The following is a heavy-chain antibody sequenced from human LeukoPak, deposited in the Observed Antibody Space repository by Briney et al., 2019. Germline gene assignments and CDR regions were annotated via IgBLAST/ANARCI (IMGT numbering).Heavy chain of an antibody. CDR2: ISGSGGST. D-gene: IGHD3-10*01. Sequence: PGGSLRLSCAASGFSFSSYVMNWVRQAPGKGLEWVSAISGSGGSTYYADSVKGRFTISRDNSKNTLYLQMNSLRAEDTAVYYCAKANYGSGSYLRYYYYGMDVWGQGTTVTVSS. V-gene: IGHV3-23*01. CDR3: AKANYGSGSYLRYYYYGMDV. CDR1: GFSFSSYV. J-gene: IGHJ6*02.